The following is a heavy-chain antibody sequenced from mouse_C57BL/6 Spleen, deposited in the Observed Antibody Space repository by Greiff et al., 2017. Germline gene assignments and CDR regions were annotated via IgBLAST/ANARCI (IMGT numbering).Heavy chain of an antibody. D-gene: IGHD1-1*02. CDR2: IDPENGDT. V-gene: IGHV14-4*01. J-gene: IGHJ4*01. CDR3: TTYYSYAMDY. CDR1: GFNIKDDY. Sequence: VQLKQSGAELVRPGASVKLSCTASGFNIKDDYLHWVKQRPEQGLEWIGWIDPENGDTEYASKFQGKATITADTSSNTAYLQLSSLTSEDTAVYYCTTYYSYAMDYWGQGTSVTVSS.